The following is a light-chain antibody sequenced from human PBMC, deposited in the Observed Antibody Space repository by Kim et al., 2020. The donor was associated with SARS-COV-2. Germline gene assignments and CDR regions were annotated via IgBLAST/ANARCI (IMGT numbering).Light chain of an antibody. V-gene: IGLV2-14*03. J-gene: IGLJ1*01. CDR1: SSDIGHYDY. Sequence: GQSITLSCTGTSSDIGHYDYFSWFQQHPGKAPKLIIYDVTKRPAGVSNRFSGSKSAYTASLTISGLQAEDEADYYCFSYTTLYTYVIGTGTKVTVL. CDR2: DVT. CDR3: FSYTTLYTYV.